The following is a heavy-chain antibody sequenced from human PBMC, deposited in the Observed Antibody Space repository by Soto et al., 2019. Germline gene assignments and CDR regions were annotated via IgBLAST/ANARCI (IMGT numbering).Heavy chain of an antibody. Sequence: GGSLRLSCAASGFTFSSYAMSWVRQAPGKGLEWVSAISGSDGSTYYADSVRGRFTISRDNSKNTLYLQMNSLRAEDTAVYYCAKYRVGCSSTSCYVVGDDAFDIWGQGTMVTVSS. V-gene: IGHV3-23*01. CDR3: AKYRVGCSSTSCYVVGDDAFDI. J-gene: IGHJ3*02. CDR2: ISGSDGST. CDR1: GFTFSSYA. D-gene: IGHD2-2*01.